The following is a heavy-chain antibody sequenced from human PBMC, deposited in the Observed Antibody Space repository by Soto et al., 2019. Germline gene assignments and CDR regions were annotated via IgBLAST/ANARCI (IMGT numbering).Heavy chain of an antibody. J-gene: IGHJ5*02. CDR1: GGTFSSYA. CDR2: IIPILGTA. Sequence: GASVKVSCKASGGTFSSYAISWVRQAPGQGLEWMGGIIPILGTANYAQKFQGRVTITADESTSTAYMELSSLRSEDTAVYYCARPRYCSGGSCYRWFDPWGQGTLVTVSS. CDR3: ARPRYCSGGSCYRWFDP. D-gene: IGHD2-15*01. V-gene: IGHV1-69*13.